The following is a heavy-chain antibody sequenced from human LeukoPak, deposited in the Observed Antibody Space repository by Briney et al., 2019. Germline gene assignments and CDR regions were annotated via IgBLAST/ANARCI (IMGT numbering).Heavy chain of an antibody. CDR3: ARRSYSNYEGFDY. D-gene: IGHD4-11*01. Sequence: SETLSLTCAVSGYSISSGYYWGWIRQPPGKGLEWIGSIYHSGSTYYNPSLKRRVTISVDTSKNQFSLKLSSVTAADTAVYYCARRSYSNYEGFDYWGQGTLVTVSS. V-gene: IGHV4-38-2*01. CDR2: IYHSGST. CDR1: GYSISSGYY. J-gene: IGHJ4*02.